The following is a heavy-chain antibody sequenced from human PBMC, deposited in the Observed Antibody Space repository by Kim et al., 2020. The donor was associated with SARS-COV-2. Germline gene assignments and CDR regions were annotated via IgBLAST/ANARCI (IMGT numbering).Heavy chain of an antibody. D-gene: IGHD2-21*01. CDR3: AKGVGTNCGGNCSPCRGCAMDV. CDR1: AFIFSNYA. V-gene: IGHV3-33*06. Sequence: GGSLRLSCTASAFIFSNYAMHWVRQAPGGGLEWVAVTWYDGSNKYYTDSVKGRFTISRDNSKNTLHLEMTSLRAEDTAVYYCAKGVGTNCGGNCSPCRGCAMDVWGQGTTVTVSP. J-gene: IGHJ6*01. CDR2: TWYDGSNK.